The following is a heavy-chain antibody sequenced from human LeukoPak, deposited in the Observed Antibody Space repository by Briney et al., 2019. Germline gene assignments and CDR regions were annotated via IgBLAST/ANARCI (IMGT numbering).Heavy chain of an antibody. D-gene: IGHD2-21*02. CDR3: ARGDIVVVTAHLDY. J-gene: IGHJ4*02. CDR2: IWPDGSNK. V-gene: IGHV3-33*01. CDR1: AFTFSTYG. Sequence: GGSLRLSCAASAFTFSTYGMHWVRQAPGKGLEWVAVIWPDGSNKYYADSVKGRFTISRDNSKNTLYLQMNSLRAEDTAVYYCARGDIVVVTAHLDYWGQGTLVTVSS.